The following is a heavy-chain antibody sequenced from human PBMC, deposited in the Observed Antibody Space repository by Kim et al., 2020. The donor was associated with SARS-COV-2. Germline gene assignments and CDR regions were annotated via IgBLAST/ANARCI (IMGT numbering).Heavy chain of an antibody. Sequence: ASVKVSCKASGYTFTSYGISWVRQAPGQGLEWMGWISANSGNTDYAQKLQGRVTMTTDTSTNTAYMELRSLRSDDTAVYYCAIWRDIPEMGMDVWGQRTTVTISS. D-gene: IGHD3-3*01. CDR1: GYTFTSYG. J-gene: IGHJ6*02. CDR2: ISANSGNT. V-gene: IGHV1-18*01. CDR3: AIWRDIPEMGMDV.